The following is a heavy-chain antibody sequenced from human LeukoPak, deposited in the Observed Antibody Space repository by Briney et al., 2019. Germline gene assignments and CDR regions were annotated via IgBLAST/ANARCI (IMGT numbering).Heavy chain of an antibody. CDR2: ISSSSSYI. CDR1: GFTFSSYA. J-gene: IGHJ4*02. CDR3: ARVGSSWFDFDY. V-gene: IGHV3-21*01. D-gene: IGHD6-13*01. Sequence: GGSLRLSCAASGFTFSSYAMSWVRQAPGKGLEWVSSISSSSSYIYYADSVKGRFTISRDNAKNSLYLQMNSLRAEGTAVYYCARVGSSWFDFDYWGQGTLVTVSS.